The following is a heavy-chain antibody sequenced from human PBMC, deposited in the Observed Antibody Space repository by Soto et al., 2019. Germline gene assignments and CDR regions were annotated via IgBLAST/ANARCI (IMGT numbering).Heavy chain of an antibody. V-gene: IGHV5-51*01. CDR2: IYPGDSDT. J-gene: IGHJ3*02. CDR1: GYSFTSYW. Sequence: PGESLKISCKGSGYSFTSYWIGWVRQMPGKGLEWMGIIYPGDSDTRYSPSFQGQVTISADKSISTAYLQWSSLKASGTAMYYCARHLDTAMVTAAFDIWGQGTMVTVSS. D-gene: IGHD5-18*01. CDR3: ARHLDTAMVTAAFDI.